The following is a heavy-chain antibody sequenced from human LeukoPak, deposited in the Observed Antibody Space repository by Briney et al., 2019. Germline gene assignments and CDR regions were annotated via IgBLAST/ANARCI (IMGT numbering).Heavy chain of an antibody. CDR2: IYSGGST. J-gene: IGHJ4*02. V-gene: IGHV3-53*01. D-gene: IGHD6-19*01. CDR1: GFTVNNNY. Sequence: SGGSLRLSCAASGFTVNNNYMSWVRQAPGKGLEWVSVIYSGGSTYHIDSVKGRFTVSRDNSKNTVYLQMNNLRAEDTAVYYCARGARGWQWLSYYLDQWGQGTLVTVSS. CDR3: ARGARGWQWLSYYLDQ.